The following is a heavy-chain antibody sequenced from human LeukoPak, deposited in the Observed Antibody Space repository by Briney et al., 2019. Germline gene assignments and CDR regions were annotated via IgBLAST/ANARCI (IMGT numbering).Heavy chain of an antibody. CDR3: ARGGGSPYYYYGMDV. CDR1: GFTVSSNY. Sequence: PGGSLRLSCAASGFTVSSNYMTWVRQAPGKGLAWVSVIYSGGSTYYTDSVKGPFTISRDNSKNTLYLHMNSLRAEDTAVYYCARGGGSPYYYYGMDVWGQGTTVTVSS. V-gene: IGHV3-53*01. J-gene: IGHJ6*02. CDR2: IYSGGST. D-gene: IGHD1-26*01.